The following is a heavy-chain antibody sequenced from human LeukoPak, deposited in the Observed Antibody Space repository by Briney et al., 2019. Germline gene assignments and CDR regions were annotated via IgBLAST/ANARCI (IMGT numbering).Heavy chain of an antibody. V-gene: IGHV3-23*01. CDR2: ISGSGGST. Sequence: GGSLRLSYAASGFSFSGYDVSWVRQAPGKGLEWVSAISGSGGSTYYADSVKGRFTISRDNSKNTLCLQMNSLRVEDTAVFYCARDEGSGSYLDYWGQGTLVAVSS. J-gene: IGHJ4*02. CDR1: GFSFSGYD. CDR3: ARDEGSGSYLDY. D-gene: IGHD3-10*01.